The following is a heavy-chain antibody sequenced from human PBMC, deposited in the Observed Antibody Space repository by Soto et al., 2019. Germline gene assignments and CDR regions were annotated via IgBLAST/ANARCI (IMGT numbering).Heavy chain of an antibody. Sequence: SETLSLTCTVSGGSISSYYWSWIRQPPGKGLEWIGYIYYSGSTNYNPSLKSRVTISVDTSKNHFSLQLSSVTPEDTAVYYCARTGGATDSWGQGTLVTVSS. CDR2: IYYSGST. D-gene: IGHD1-26*01. CDR1: GGSISSYY. J-gene: IGHJ4*02. V-gene: IGHV4-59*12. CDR3: ARTGGATDS.